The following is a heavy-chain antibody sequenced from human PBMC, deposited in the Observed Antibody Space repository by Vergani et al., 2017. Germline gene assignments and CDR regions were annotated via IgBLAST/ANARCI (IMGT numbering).Heavy chain of an antibody. CDR2: INHSGST. J-gene: IGHJ5*02. V-gene: IGHV4-34*01. CDR3: ARGSAFWSGYIWFDP. Sequence: QVQLQESGPGLVKPSETLSLTCTVSGGSISSYYWSWIRQPPGKGLEWIGEINHSGSTNYNPSLKSRVTISVDTSKNQFSLKLSSVTAADTAVYYCARGSAFWSGYIWFDPWGQGTLVTVSS. CDR1: GGSISSYY. D-gene: IGHD3-3*01.